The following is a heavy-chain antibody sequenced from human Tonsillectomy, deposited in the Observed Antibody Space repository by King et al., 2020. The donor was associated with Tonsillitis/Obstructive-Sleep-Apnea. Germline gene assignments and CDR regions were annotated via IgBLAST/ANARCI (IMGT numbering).Heavy chain of an antibody. CDR3: VKGYSSYYYYYMDV. D-gene: IGHD5-18*01. V-gene: IGHV3-64D*06. CDR2: ISSNGGST. CDR1: GFTFSSYA. Sequence: VQLVESGGGLVQPGGSLRLSCSASGFTFSSYAMHWVRQAPGKGLEYVSAISSNGGSTYYADSVKGRFTISGDNSKNTLYLQISSLRAEDTAVYYCVKGYSSYYYYYMDVWGKGTTVTVSS. J-gene: IGHJ6*03.